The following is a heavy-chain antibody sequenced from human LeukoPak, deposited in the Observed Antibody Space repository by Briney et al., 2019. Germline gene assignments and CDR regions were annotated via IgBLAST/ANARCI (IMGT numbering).Heavy chain of an antibody. V-gene: IGHV1-69*04. D-gene: IGHD3-9*01. CDR2: IIPFLGIA. CDR1: GGTFSSYA. Sequence: ASVKVSCKASGGTFSSYAISWVRQAPGQGLEWMGRIIPFLGIANYAQKFQGRVTITADKSTSTAYMELSSLRSEDTAVYYCARDSLDYDILTGSYGGYYYYGMDVWGQGTTVTVSS. CDR3: ARDSLDYDILTGSYGGYYYYGMDV. J-gene: IGHJ6*02.